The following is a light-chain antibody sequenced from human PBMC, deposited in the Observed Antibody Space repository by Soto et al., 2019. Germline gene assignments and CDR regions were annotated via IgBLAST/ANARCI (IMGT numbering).Light chain of an antibody. CDR3: QTWGTGLYVV. CDR1: SGHSNYA. J-gene: IGLJ2*01. CDR2: LNSDGSH. V-gene: IGLV4-69*01. Sequence: QPVLTQSPSASASLGASVKLTCTLSSGHSNYAIACHQQQPEKGPRYLMKLNSDGSHSKGDGIPDRFSGSSSGAERYLTISSLQSEDEADYYCQTWGTGLYVVFGGGTKLTVL.